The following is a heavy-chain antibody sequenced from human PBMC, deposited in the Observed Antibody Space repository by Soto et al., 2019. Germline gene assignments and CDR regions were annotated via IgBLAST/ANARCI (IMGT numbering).Heavy chain of an antibody. D-gene: IGHD3-9*01. Sequence: GGSLRLSCAASGFTFSSYAMSWVRQAPGKGLEWVSAIRGSGGSTYYADSVKGRFTISRDNSKNTLYLQMNSLRAEDTAVYYCAKGYFDWPYHYFDYWGQGTLVTVSS. CDR2: IRGSGGST. J-gene: IGHJ4*02. CDR3: AKGYFDWPYHYFDY. V-gene: IGHV3-23*01. CDR1: GFTFSSYA.